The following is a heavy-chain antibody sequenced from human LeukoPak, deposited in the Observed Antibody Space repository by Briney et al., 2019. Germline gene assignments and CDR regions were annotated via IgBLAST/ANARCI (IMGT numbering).Heavy chain of an antibody. Sequence: PGGSLRLSCAASGFTFSSYSMNWVRQAPGKGLEWVSSISSSSSYIYYADSVKGRFTISRDNAKNSLYLQMNSLRAEDTAVYYCAREDDIVVVPAAQYYYGMDVWGQGTTVTVSS. V-gene: IGHV3-21*01. CDR3: AREDDIVVVPAAQYYYGMDV. CDR1: GFTFSSYS. CDR2: ISSSSSYI. J-gene: IGHJ6*02. D-gene: IGHD2-2*01.